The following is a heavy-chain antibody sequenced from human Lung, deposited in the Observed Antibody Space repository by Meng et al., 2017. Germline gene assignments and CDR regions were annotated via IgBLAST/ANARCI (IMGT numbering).Heavy chain of an antibody. CDR1: GCSISSYDW. V-gene: IGHV4-4*02. J-gene: IGHJ4*02. CDR2: TYHSGST. CDR3: ARRLVWLEPQNFDY. D-gene: IGHD6-19*01. Sequence: QVQPQVSWPVLVKPVGSVGLHCTVSGCSISSYDWRRLVHEPPGKGLEWSGKTYHSGSTKYNPYFKSRVTITMDKSMNQFYLKLSCVTSADTAVYYCARRLVWLEPQNFDYWGQGTLVTVSS.